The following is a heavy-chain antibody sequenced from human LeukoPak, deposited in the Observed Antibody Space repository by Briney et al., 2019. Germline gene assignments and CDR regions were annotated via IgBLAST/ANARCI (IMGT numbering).Heavy chain of an antibody. CDR3: ARDLGVRHPFFDY. V-gene: IGHV4-39*07. D-gene: IGHD2-8*01. CDR2: IYYSGNT. Sequence: KPSETLSLTCTVSGVSISSSNSYWGWIRQPPGKGLEWIGSIYYSGNTYYNSSLKSRVTISVDTSKNQFSLKLSSVTAADTAVYYCARDLGVRHPFFDYWGQGTLVTVSS. CDR1: GVSISSSNSY. J-gene: IGHJ4*02.